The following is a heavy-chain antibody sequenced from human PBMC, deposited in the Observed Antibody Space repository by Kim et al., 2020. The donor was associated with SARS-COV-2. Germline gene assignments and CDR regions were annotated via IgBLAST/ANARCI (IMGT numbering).Heavy chain of an antibody. CDR1: GFTFSSYG. CDR2: ISYDGSNK. D-gene: IGHD3-3*01. J-gene: IGHJ4*02. CDR3: AKATVLNYDFWSGYYPPYFAS. Sequence: GGSLRLSCAASGFTFSSYGMHWVRQAPGKGLEWVAVISYDGSNKYYADSVKGRFTISRDNSKNTLYLQMNSLRAEDTAVYYCAKATVLNYDFWSGYYPPYFASWVQGTLVSVSS. V-gene: IGHV3-30*18.